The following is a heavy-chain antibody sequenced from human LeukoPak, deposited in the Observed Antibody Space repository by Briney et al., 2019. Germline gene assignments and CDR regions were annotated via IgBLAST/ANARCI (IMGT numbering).Heavy chain of an antibody. CDR3: ARVGSSTSLNWFDP. V-gene: IGHV1-18*01. Sequence: ASVKVSCKASGYTFTSYGISWVRQAPGQGLEWMGWISAYNGNTNYAQKFQGRVTMTTDTSTSTAYMELRSLRSDDTAVYYCARVGSSTSLNWFDPWGQGTLVTVSS. D-gene: IGHD2-2*01. J-gene: IGHJ5*02. CDR1: GYTFTSYG. CDR2: ISAYNGNT.